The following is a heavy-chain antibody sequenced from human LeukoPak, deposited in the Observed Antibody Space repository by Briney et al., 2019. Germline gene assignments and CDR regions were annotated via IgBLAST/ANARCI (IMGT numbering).Heavy chain of an antibody. CDR2: FDPEDGET. CDR1: GYTLTELS. V-gene: IGHV1-24*01. D-gene: IGHD3-22*01. CDR3: TTVREYYYEK. Sequence: GASVKVSCKVSGYTLTELSMHWVRQAPGKGLEWMGTFDPEDGETLYAQKFQGRVTMTEDTSTDTAYMELGSLRSEDTAVYYCTTVREYYYEKWGQGTLVTVSS. J-gene: IGHJ4*02.